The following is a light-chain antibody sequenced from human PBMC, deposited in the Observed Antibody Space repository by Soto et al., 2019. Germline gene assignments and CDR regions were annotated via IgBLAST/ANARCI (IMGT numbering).Light chain of an antibody. Sequence: DIRMTQSPSPLSGSVGDRVTIACRASQNVXSGVTWYQQKPGQAPKVLXDKASTLKRGGPSRLSGSGSGTEFTLTISSLQPDYFATYYCQHYNSYSEAFGQGTKVDI. J-gene: IGKJ1*01. V-gene: IGKV1-5*03. CDR1: QNVXSG. CDR3: QHYNSYSEA. CDR2: KAS.